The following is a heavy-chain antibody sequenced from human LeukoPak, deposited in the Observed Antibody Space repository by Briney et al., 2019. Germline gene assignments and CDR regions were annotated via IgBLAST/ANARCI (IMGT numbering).Heavy chain of an antibody. Sequence: GGSLRLSCGASGFTFSSYSMNWVRQAPGKGLEWVSYISSSSTIYYADSVKGRFTISRDNAKNSLYLQMDSLRDEDTAVYYCARDFTDSSGYYPFDYWGQGTLVTVSS. D-gene: IGHD3-22*01. J-gene: IGHJ4*02. CDR3: ARDFTDSSGYYPFDY. V-gene: IGHV3-48*02. CDR1: GFTFSSYS. CDR2: ISSSSTI.